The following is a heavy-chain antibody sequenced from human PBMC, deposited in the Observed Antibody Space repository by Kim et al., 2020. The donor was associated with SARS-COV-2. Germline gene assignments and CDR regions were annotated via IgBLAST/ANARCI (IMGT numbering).Heavy chain of an antibody. CDR2: ISWNSGSI. D-gene: IGHD6-6*01. CDR3: AKDMTGIAARAFDY. Sequence: GGSLRLSCAASGFTFDDYAMHWVRQAPGKGLEWVSGISWNSGSIGYADSVKGRFTISRDNAKNSLYLQMNSLRAEDTALYYCAKDMTGIAARAFDYWGQGTLVTVSS. J-gene: IGHJ4*02. CDR1: GFTFDDYA. V-gene: IGHV3-9*01.